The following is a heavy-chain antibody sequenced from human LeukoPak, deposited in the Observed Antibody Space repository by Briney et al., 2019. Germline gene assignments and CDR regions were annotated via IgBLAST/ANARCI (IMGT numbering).Heavy chain of an antibody. CDR1: GYTFFTYW. Sequence: GESLKISCKGSGYTFFTYWIGWVRQMPGKGLEWMGIIYPGDSDTRYSPSFQGQVTISADKSIRTAYLQWSSLKASDTAMYYCARQHAFDIWGQGTMVTVSS. J-gene: IGHJ3*02. CDR3: ARQHAFDI. CDR2: IYPGDSDT. V-gene: IGHV5-51*01.